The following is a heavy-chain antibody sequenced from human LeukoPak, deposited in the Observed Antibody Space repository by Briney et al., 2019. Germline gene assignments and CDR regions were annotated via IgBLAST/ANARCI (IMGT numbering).Heavy chain of an antibody. CDR3: ARDVSGYNYGFDY. CDR2: INPNSGAT. Sequence: ASVKVSCKASGYTFTSYYMHWVRQAPGQGLEWMGWINPNSGATSYAQKFQGRVTMTRDTSISTAYMQLSRLRSDDTAVYFCARDVSGYNYGFDYWGQGTLVAVSS. V-gene: IGHV1-2*02. CDR1: GYTFTSYY. D-gene: IGHD5-18*01. J-gene: IGHJ4*02.